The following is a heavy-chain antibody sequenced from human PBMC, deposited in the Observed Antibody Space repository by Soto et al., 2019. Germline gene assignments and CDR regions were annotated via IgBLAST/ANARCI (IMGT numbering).Heavy chain of an antibody. CDR1: GFTFGDYA. J-gene: IGHJ5*02. D-gene: IGHD6-19*01. CDR2: IRSKAYGGTT. Sequence: GGSLRLSCTASGFTFGDYAMSWFRQAPGKGLEWVGFIRSKAYGGTTEYAASVKGRFTISRDDSKSIAYLQMNSLKTEDTAVYYCTRVGNLQWLVPDSPNWFDPWGQGTLVTVSS. CDR3: TRVGNLQWLVPDSPNWFDP. V-gene: IGHV3-49*03.